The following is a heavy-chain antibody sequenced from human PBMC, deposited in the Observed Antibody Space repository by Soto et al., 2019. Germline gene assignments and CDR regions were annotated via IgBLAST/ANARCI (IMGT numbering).Heavy chain of an antibody. V-gene: IGHV1-18*01. Sequence: ASVKVSCKASGYTFASYGIRWVRQAPGQGLEWMGWISAYNGNTNYAQKLQGRVTMTTDTSTSTAYMELRSLRSDDTAVYYCARSSGYPIGPSYYGMDVWGQGTTVTVSS. CDR1: GYTFASYG. CDR2: ISAYNGNT. CDR3: ARSSGYPIGPSYYGMDV. J-gene: IGHJ6*02. D-gene: IGHD3-22*01.